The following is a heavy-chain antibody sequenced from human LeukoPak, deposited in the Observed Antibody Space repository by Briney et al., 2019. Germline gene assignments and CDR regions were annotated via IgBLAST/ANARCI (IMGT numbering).Heavy chain of an antibody. Sequence: ASVKVSCKASGYTFTSYDINWVRQATGQGLEWMGWMNPNSGNTGYAQKFQGRVTITRNTSISTAYMELSSLRSEDTAVYYCARVGYRSSTSCSDYWGQGTLVTVSS. CDR3: ARVGYRSSTSCSDY. V-gene: IGHV1-8*03. J-gene: IGHJ4*02. CDR1: GYTFTSYD. CDR2: MNPNSGNT. D-gene: IGHD2-2*01.